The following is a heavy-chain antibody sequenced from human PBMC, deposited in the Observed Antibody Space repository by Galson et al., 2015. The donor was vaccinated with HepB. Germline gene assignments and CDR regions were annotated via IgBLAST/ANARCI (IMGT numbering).Heavy chain of an antibody. CDR1: GYSFTSYW. CDR2: IYPGDSDT. V-gene: IGHV5-51*01. J-gene: IGHJ5*02. CDR3: ARAYCSGGSCYSGLHWFDP. Sequence: QSGAEVKKPGESLKISCKGSGYSFTSYWIGWVRQMPGKGLEWMGIIYPGDSDTKYSPSFQGQVTISADRSISTAYLQWSSLKASDTAIYYCARAYCSGGSCYSGLHWFDPWGQGTLVTVSS. D-gene: IGHD2-15*01.